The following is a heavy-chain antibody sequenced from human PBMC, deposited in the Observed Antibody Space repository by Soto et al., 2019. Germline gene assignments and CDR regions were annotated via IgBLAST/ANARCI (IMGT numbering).Heavy chain of an antibody. CDR1: GFTFSSYG. J-gene: IGHJ6*02. CDR2: ISWDGGST. CDR3: AKLLGYSYGSDRNGMDV. V-gene: IGHV3-43D*04. D-gene: IGHD5-18*01. Sequence: PGGSLRLSCAASGFTFSSYGMHWVRQAPGKGLEWVPLISWDGGSTYYADSVKGRFTTSRDNSKNSLYLQMNSLRAEDTALYYCAKLLGYSYGSDRNGMDVWGQGTTVTVS.